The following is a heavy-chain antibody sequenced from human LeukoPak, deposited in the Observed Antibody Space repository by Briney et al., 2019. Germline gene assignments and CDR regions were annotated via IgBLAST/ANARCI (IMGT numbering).Heavy chain of an antibody. CDR1: GGSISSGDYY. CDR2: IYYSGST. J-gene: IGHJ4*02. Sequence: SETLSLTCTVSGGSISSGDYYWSWIRQPPGKGLEWIGYIYYSGSTYYNPSLKSRVTISVDTSKNQFSLKLSSVTAADTAVYYCAREIAAAGTDGYWGQGTLVTVSS. V-gene: IGHV4-30-4*08. D-gene: IGHD6-13*01. CDR3: AREIAAAGTDGY.